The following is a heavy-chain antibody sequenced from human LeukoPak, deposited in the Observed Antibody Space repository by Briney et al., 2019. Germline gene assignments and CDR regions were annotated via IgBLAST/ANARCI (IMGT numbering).Heavy chain of an antibody. J-gene: IGHJ4*02. D-gene: IGHD5-18*01. Sequence: SETLSLTCVVYGGSFSDYYWSWIRQPPGKGLEWIGEINHSGSTNHNPSLKSRVIISVDTSKNQFSLKLNSVTAADTALYYCARGRKYTSGYRVTELGSGYSDYWGQGTLVTVSS. CDR3: ARGRKYTSGYRVTELGSGYSDY. CDR1: GGSFSDYY. CDR2: INHSGST. V-gene: IGHV4-34*01.